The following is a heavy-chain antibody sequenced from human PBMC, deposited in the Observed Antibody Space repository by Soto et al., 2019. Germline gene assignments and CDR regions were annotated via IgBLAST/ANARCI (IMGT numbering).Heavy chain of an antibody. CDR1: GFTFSGYG. Sequence: QVQLVESGGGVVQPGRSLRLSCAASGFTFSGYGMHWVRQAPGKGLEWVAVTRHDGSNTYYADSVRGRFTISRDNSKKTLYLQMNRLRAENTALYYCARDGVVAPPYFGYFDYWVQATLLTVSS. D-gene: IGHD2-15*01. CDR2: TRHDGSNT. CDR3: ARDGVVAPPYFGYFDY. V-gene: IGHV3-33*01. J-gene: IGHJ4*02.